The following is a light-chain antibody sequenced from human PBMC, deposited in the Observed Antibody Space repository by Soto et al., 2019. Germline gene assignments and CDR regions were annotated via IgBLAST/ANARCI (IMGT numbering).Light chain of an antibody. J-gene: IGLJ1*01. CDR1: SSDVGGYNY. CDR3: SSYIPNNSTYV. Sequence: QSVLTQPASVSGSPGQSITISCTGTSSDVGGYNYVSWYQHHPGKAPKRMIHDVSNRLSGVSNRFSGSKSGNTASLTISGLRVEDEADYYCSSYIPNNSTYVFGPGTKVTVL. CDR2: DVS. V-gene: IGLV2-14*03.